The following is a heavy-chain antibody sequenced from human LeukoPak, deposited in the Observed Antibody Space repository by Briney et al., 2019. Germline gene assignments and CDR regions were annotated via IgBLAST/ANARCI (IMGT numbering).Heavy chain of an antibody. CDR2: IIPIFGTA. Sequence: GSSVKVSCKASGGTFSSYAISWVRQAPGQGLEWMRGIIPIFGTANYAQKFQGRVTITADKSTSTAYMELSSLRSEDTAVYYCARGGSPYPGVGVMDSNWFDPWGQGTLVTVSS. V-gene: IGHV1-69*06. CDR1: GGTFSSYA. J-gene: IGHJ5*02. D-gene: IGHD3-16*01. CDR3: ARGGSPYPGVGVMDSNWFDP.